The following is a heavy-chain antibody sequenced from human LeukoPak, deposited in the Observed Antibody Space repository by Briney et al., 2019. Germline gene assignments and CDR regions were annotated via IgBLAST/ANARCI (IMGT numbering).Heavy chain of an antibody. J-gene: IGHJ6*02. CDR3: ANPPSISSSYYYYDMDV. Sequence: ASVKVSCKASGGTFSSYAINWVRQAPGQGLEWMGRIIPIFGITNYAQKFQGRVTITADKSTGTAYMELSSLRSEDTAVYYCANPPSISSSYYYYDMDVWGQGTTVTVSS. D-gene: IGHD6-6*01. CDR1: GGTFSSYA. CDR2: IIPIFGIT. V-gene: IGHV1-69*04.